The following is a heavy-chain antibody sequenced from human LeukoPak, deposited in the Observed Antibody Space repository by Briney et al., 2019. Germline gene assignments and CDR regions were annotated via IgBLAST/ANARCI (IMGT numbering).Heavy chain of an antibody. V-gene: IGHV4-59*01. D-gene: IGHD2-8*02. CDR1: GGSISSYY. Sequence: SETLPLTCTVSGGSISSYYWSWIRQPPGKGLEWIGYIYYSGSTNYNPSLKSRVTISVDTSKNQFSLKLSSVTAADTAVYYCARVRWVGYTSTYFDYWGQGTLVTVSS. J-gene: IGHJ4*02. CDR3: ARVRWVGYTSTYFDY. CDR2: IYYSGST.